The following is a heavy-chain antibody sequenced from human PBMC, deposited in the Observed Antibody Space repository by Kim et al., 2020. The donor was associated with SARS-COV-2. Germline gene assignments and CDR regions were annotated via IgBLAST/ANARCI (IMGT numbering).Heavy chain of an antibody. CDR3: AKDKFRFLEWLYYGMDV. CDR1: GFTFSSYG. J-gene: IGHJ6*02. D-gene: IGHD3-3*01. Sequence: GGSLRLSCAASGFTFSSYGMHWVRQAPGKGLEWVAVISYDGSNKYYADSVKGRFTISRDNSKNTLYLQMNSLRAEDTAVYYCAKDKFRFLEWLYYGMDVWGQGTTVTVSS. V-gene: IGHV3-30*18. CDR2: ISYDGSNK.